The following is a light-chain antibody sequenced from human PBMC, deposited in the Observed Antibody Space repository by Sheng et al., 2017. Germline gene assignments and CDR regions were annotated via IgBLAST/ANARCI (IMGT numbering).Light chain of an antibody. V-gene: IGLV2-23*01. CDR2: EGT. CDR3: CSYAGGNAWV. CDR1: TSDVGSYNL. J-gene: IGLJ3*02. Sequence: QSALTQPASVSGSPGQSITISCTGTTSDVGSYNLVSWYQQHPGKAPKVLIYEGTKRPSGVSDRFSGSKSAKTASLTISGLQAEDEADYFCCSYAGGNAWVFGGGTKLTVL.